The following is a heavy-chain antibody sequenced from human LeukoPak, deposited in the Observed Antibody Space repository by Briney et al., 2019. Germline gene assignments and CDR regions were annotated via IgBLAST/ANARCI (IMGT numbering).Heavy chain of an antibody. Sequence: GGSLRLSCAASGFTFNSYIINWVRQAPGKGLEWVSSIGSSGNNKYYADSVKGRVTISRDNVKNSLYLQVDSLRAEDTAVYFCARGATTYEYYYYYYMDVWGKGTTVIVSS. J-gene: IGHJ6*03. D-gene: IGHD2/OR15-2a*01. CDR3: ARGATTYEYYYYYYMDV. CDR1: GFTFNSYI. CDR2: IGSSGNNK. V-gene: IGHV3-21*06.